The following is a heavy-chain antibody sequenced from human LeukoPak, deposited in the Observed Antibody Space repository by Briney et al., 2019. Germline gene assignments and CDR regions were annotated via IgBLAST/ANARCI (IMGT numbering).Heavy chain of an antibody. CDR2: IQFDGSNK. J-gene: IGHJ4*02. CDR3: ARDRIRAVAGSGYFDY. CDR1: GFTFSGFG. Sequence: PGGSLRLSCAASGFTFSGFGMHWVRQAPGKGLEWVAFIQFDGSNKYYADSVKGRFTISRDNSKNTLYLQMNSLRVEDTAVYYCARDRIRAVAGSGYFDYWGQGTLVTVSS. V-gene: IGHV3-30*02. D-gene: IGHD6-19*01.